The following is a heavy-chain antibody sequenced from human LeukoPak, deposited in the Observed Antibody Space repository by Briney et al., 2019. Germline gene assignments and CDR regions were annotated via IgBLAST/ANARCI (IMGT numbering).Heavy chain of an antibody. CDR3: ERLPQSFVGASLFDF. J-gene: IGHJ4*02. Sequence: AGSLRLSCAASGFTFSYYAMTWVRPPPGKGLEWVSSITCSSSFIYYTYAAQGRFTVSRHNAENSLFLQMDRLKAEDTAVYHCERLPQSFVGASLFDFWGQGTLDSVSS. D-gene: IGHD3-16*01. CDR2: ITCSSSFI. CDR1: GFTFSYYA. V-gene: IGHV3-21*01.